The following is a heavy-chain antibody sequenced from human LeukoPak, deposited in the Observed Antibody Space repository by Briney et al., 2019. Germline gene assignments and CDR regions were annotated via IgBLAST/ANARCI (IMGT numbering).Heavy chain of an antibody. Sequence: ASVKVSCKASGYTFTIYYMHWVRQAPGQGLEWMGMINPSGGSTSYAQKFQGRVTITRDTSTSPVYMELSRLRSEDTSVYYCARTLPAAGRIYSYGMDVWGQGTTVTVSS. CDR3: ARTLPAAGRIYSYGMDV. D-gene: IGHD2-2*01. V-gene: IGHV1-46*01. J-gene: IGHJ6*02. CDR2: INPSGGST. CDR1: GYTFTIYY.